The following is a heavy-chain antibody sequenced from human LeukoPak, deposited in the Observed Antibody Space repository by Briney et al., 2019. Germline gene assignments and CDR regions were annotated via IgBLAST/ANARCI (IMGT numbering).Heavy chain of an antibody. Sequence: SVKVSCKASGGTFNSYTISWLRQAPGQGLEWMGRIIPILGIANYAQKFQGRVTITADKSTSTAYMELSSLRSEDTAVYYCARDKDYYDSSGYYYNPFDYWGQGTLVTVSS. V-gene: IGHV1-69*04. D-gene: IGHD3-22*01. CDR1: GGTFNSYT. J-gene: IGHJ4*02. CDR2: IIPILGIA. CDR3: ARDKDYYDSSGYYYNPFDY.